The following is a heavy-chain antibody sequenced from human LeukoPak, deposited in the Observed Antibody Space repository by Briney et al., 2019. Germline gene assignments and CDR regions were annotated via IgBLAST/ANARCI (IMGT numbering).Heavy chain of an antibody. V-gene: IGHV4-39*01. CDR3: ARTTYYDFWSGYYPRWFDP. CDR2: IYYSGST. J-gene: IGHJ5*02. Sequence: SETLSLTCTVSGGSISSSSYYWGWIRQPPGKGLEWIGSIYYSGSTYYNPSLKSRVTISVDTSKNQFSLKLSSVTAADTAVYYCARTTYYDFWSGYYPRWFDPWGQGTLVTVSS. D-gene: IGHD3-3*01. CDR1: GGSISSSSYY.